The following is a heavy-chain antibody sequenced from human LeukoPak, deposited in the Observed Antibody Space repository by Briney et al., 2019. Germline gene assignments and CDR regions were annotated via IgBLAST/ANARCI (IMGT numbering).Heavy chain of an antibody. V-gene: IGHV3-7*01. CDR2: INQDESEK. J-gene: IGHJ4*02. CDR3: ARESRPEGRLIDIDF. CDR1: GFTFSDFW. Sequence: HPGGSLRLSCAASGFTFSDFWMSWVRQAPGKGREGVADINQDESEKYYVDSMRGRFTISRDNAENSLYLQMNSLRAEDTALYYCARESRPEGRLIDIDFWGQGTLVTVSS. D-gene: IGHD1-1*01.